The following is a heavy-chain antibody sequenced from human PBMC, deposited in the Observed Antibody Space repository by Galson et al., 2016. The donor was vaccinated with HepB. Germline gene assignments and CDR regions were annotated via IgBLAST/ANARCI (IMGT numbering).Heavy chain of an antibody. D-gene: IGHD6-19*01. CDR2: ISERGDGT. Sequence: SLRLSCAGSGFTFRTYVMSWVRQAPGKGLEWVSGISERGDGTYYGDSVKGRFTISRDNSENTLSLQMNSLRAEDTAVYYCATGVHSGWHTIGYWGQGTLVTVSS. J-gene: IGHJ4*02. V-gene: IGHV3-23*02. CDR1: GFTFRTYV. CDR3: ATGVHSGWHTIGY.